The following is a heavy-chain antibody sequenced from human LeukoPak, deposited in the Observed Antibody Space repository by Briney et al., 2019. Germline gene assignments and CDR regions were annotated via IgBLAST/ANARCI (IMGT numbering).Heavy chain of an antibody. CDR1: GGTFSSYT. J-gene: IGHJ5*02. D-gene: IGHD6-19*01. V-gene: IGHV1-18*01. Sequence: ASVKVSCKASGGTFSSYTISWVRQAPGQGLEWMGWISAYNGNTNYAQKLQGRVTMTTDTSTSTAYMELRSLRSDDTAVYYCARYQVFGWQWLVHWFDPWGQGTLVTVSS. CDR3: ARYQVFGWQWLVHWFDP. CDR2: ISAYNGNT.